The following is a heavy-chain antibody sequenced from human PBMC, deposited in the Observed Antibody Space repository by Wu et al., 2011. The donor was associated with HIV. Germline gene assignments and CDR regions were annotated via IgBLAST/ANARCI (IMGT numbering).Heavy chain of an antibody. CDR3: ARESPEHLLYGALGY. Sequence: QSGNEVKKPGSSVKVSCKASGGTFRSDAFSWVRQAPGQGLEWVGRIIPMSDMPNHAQKFQGRVTVTADDSTSTVYMELSSLKSEDTAVYYCARESPEHLLYGALGYWGQGTLVTVSS. D-gene: IGHD2-2*02. CDR1: GGTFRSDA. J-gene: IGHJ4*02. CDR2: IIPMSDMP. V-gene: IGHV1-69*15.